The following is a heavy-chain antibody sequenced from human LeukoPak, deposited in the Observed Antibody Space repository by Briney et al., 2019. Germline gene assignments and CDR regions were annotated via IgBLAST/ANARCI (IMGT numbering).Heavy chain of an antibody. CDR3: ARVWCSSTSCYFDY. V-gene: IGHV3-7*01. D-gene: IGHD2-2*01. J-gene: IGHJ4*02. Sequence: PGGSLRLSCAASGCTFSTYAMNWVRQAPGKGLEWVANIKQDGSEKYYVDSVKGRFTISRDNSKNSLYLQMNSLRVEDTAVHYCARVWCSSTSCYFDYWGQGTLVTVSS. CDR2: IKQDGSEK. CDR1: GCTFSTYA.